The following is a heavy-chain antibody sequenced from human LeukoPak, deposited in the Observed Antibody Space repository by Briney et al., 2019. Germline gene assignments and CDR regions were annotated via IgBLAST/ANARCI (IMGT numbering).Heavy chain of an antibody. CDR2: IYYSGST. CDR1: GGSISSYY. Sequence: PSETLSLTCTVSGGSISSYYWSWIRQSPGKGLEWIGYIYYSGSTNYNPSLKSRVTISVDTSKNQFSLKLSSVTAADTAVYYCARPLRASSGYYPFDYWGQGTLVTVSS. CDR3: ARPLRASSGYYPFDY. D-gene: IGHD3-22*01. V-gene: IGHV4-59*01. J-gene: IGHJ4*02.